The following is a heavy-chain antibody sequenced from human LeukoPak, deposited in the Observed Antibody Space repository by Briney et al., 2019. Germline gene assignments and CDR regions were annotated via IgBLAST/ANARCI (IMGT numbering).Heavy chain of an antibody. V-gene: IGHV3-66*01. J-gene: IGHJ4*02. CDR3: ASPQGGSSAYYFDY. Sequence: GRSLRLSCAASGFTVSSNYMSWVRQAPGKGLEWVSVIYSGGSTYYADSVKGRFTISRDNSKNTLYLQMNSLRAEDTAVYYCASPQGGSSAYYFDYWGQGTLVTVSS. CDR2: IYSGGST. CDR1: GFTVSSNY. D-gene: IGHD6-6*01.